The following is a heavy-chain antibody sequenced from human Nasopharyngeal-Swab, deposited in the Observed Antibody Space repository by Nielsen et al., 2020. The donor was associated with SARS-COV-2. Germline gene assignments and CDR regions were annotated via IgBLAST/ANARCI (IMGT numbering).Heavy chain of an antibody. Sequence: ASVKVSCKASGYTFTSYAISWVRQAPGQGLEWMGWISAYNGNTNYAQKFQGRVSMTTDTSTNTAYMELRSLRSDDTAVYYCVRDAPLGAAGSMGYYFAMDVWAKGPRSPSP. D-gene: IGHD6-13*01. CDR1: GYTFTSYA. J-gene: IGHJ6*02. V-gene: IGHV1-18*01. CDR2: ISAYNGNT. CDR3: VRDAPLGAAGSMGYYFAMDV.